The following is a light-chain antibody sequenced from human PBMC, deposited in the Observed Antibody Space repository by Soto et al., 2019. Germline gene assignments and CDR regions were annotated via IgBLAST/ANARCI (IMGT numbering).Light chain of an antibody. J-gene: IGKJ5*01. Sequence: EIVLTQSPGTLPLSPGESATLSCRASRSLDSGQLAWYQQKVGRAPRLLIHDAFMRATGIPDRFSGSGSGTDFTLTIARLEPEDFAVYYCQQYGDSPRTFGQGTRLETK. CDR2: DAF. V-gene: IGKV3-20*01. CDR1: RSLDSGQ. CDR3: QQYGDSPRT.